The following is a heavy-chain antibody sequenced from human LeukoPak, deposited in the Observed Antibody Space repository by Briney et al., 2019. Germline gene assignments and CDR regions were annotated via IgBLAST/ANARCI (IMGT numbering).Heavy chain of an antibody. CDR3: ARVARGPXEL. J-gene: IGHJ4*02. CDR1: GGSISTYY. Sequence: PSETLSLTCTVSGGSISTYYWSWIRQPPGKGLEWIGYIYYTGSPTYNPSLRSQFTISIDTPKNQFSPRLNSVTAADTAGYYFARVARGPXELWGQGTLVTVSS. V-gene: IGHV4-59*01. CDR2: IYYTGSP. D-gene: IGHD1-7*01.